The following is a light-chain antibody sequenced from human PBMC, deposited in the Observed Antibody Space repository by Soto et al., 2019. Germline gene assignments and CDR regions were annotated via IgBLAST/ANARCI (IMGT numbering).Light chain of an antibody. Sequence: EIVLTQSPGTLSLSPGERDTLSCRASQSVSNNYVVWYQQKPGQAPRLLIHDASSRATGIPDRFSGSGSGTDFTLTISRLELEDLAVYYCHQSAVSPLTFGQVTRVDIK. V-gene: IGKV3-20*01. CDR3: HQSAVSPLT. CDR1: QSVSNNY. J-gene: IGKJ1*01. CDR2: DAS.